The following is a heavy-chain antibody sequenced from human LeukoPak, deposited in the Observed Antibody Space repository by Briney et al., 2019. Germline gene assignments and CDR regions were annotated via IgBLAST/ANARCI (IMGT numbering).Heavy chain of an antibody. Sequence: GGSLRLSCAASGFTFSSYSMNWVRQAPGKGLEWVSSISSSSSYIYYADSVKGRFTISRDNAKNSLYLQMNSLRAEDTAVYYCARGDPSETYYYYMDVWGKGTTVTVSS. D-gene: IGHD2-21*02. CDR1: GFTFSSYS. V-gene: IGHV3-21*04. CDR2: ISSSSSYI. CDR3: ARGDPSETYYYYMDV. J-gene: IGHJ6*03.